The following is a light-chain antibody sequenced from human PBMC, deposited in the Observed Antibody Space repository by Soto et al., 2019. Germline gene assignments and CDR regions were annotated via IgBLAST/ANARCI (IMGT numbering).Light chain of an antibody. Sequence: DIQMTQSHSTLSASVGDRVTITCRASQSIRNWLAWYQQKPGKAPKLLIHQASTLQSGVPSRFSGSGSGTEFTLNISSLQPDDFATYYCQQYNSHSETFGQGTKVDI. CDR2: QAS. V-gene: IGKV1-5*03. J-gene: IGKJ1*01. CDR1: QSIRNW. CDR3: QQYNSHSET.